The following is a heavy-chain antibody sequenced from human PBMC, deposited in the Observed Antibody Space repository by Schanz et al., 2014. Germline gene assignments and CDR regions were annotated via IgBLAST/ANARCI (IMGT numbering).Heavy chain of an antibody. V-gene: IGHV4-39*02. CDR1: GGSVRSNTYF. D-gene: IGHD1-1*01. Sequence: QLRVQESGPGLVKPSETLSLTCTVSGGSVRSNTYFWAWIRQPPGKGLEWIGSISYGGSTYSNPSLKIRAPISGTPSGPPFPLNLTSGTAADSGIYYCASQLVMTSGQYFHHWGHGTLAIVSS. J-gene: IGHJ1*01. CDR2: ISYGGST. CDR3: ASQLVMTSGQYFHH.